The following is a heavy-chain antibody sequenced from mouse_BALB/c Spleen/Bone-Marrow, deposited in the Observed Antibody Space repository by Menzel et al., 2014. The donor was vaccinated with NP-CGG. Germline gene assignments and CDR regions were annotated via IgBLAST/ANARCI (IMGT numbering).Heavy chain of an antibody. Sequence: DVHLVESGGDLVKPGGSLKLSCAASGFTFSTYGMSWVRQTPDKRLEWVATTSSGGGYTYYPDSVKGRFTISRDNANNTLYLQMSSLKSEDTAMYYCTRQRNWDHYAMDYWGQGTSVTVSS. CDR1: GFTFSTYG. V-gene: IGHV5-6*01. J-gene: IGHJ4*01. D-gene: IGHD4-1*01. CDR2: TSSGGGYT. CDR3: TRQRNWDHYAMDY.